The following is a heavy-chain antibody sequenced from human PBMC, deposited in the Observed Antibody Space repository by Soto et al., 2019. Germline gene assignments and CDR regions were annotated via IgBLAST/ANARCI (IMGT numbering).Heavy chain of an antibody. CDR3: ARENPGYSGYDYL. D-gene: IGHD5-12*01. CDR1: GFTFSSYW. J-gene: IGHJ4*02. CDR2: IKQDGSEK. V-gene: IGHV3-7*05. Sequence: GGSLRLSCAASGFTFSSYWMSWVRQAPGKGLEWVANIKQDGSEKYYVDSVKGRFTISRDNAKNSLYLQMNSLRAEDTAVYYCARENPGYSGYDYLWGQGTLVTVSS.